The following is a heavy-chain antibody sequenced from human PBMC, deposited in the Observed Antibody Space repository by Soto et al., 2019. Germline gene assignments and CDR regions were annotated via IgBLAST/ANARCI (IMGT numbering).Heavy chain of an antibody. CDR2: ISGSGGST. J-gene: IGHJ3*02. CDR3: AKDRLRIAARPRDAFDI. V-gene: IGHV3-23*01. D-gene: IGHD6-6*01. Sequence: EVQLLESGGGLVQPGGSLRLSCAASGFTFSSYAMSWVRQAPGKGLEWVSAISGSGGSTYYADSVKGRFTISRDNSKNTLYLQMNGLRAEDTAVYYCAKDRLRIAARPRDAFDIWGQGTMVTVSS. CDR1: GFTFSSYA.